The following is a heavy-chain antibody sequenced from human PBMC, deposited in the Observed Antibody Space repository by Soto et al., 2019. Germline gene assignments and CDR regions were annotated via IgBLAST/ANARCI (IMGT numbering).Heavy chain of an antibody. J-gene: IGHJ5*02. CDR3: ARGVVVVAASQLGWFDP. CDR2: IIPMFGTA. Sequence: SVKVSCKASGGTFSRDAISWVRQAPGQGLEWMGGIIPMFGTAKYVQKFQGRLTITADESTTTAYLELRSLRSDDTAVYYCARGVVVVAASQLGWFDPWGQGTLVTSP. D-gene: IGHD2-15*01. CDR1: GGTFSRDA. V-gene: IGHV1-69*13.